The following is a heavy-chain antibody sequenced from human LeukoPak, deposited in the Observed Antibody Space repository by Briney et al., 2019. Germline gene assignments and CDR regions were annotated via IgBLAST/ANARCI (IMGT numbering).Heavy chain of an antibody. J-gene: IGHJ4*02. CDR1: GFTFSSFS. CDR2: IIVSGTT. CDR3: AKGSVGNADFAS. V-gene: IGHV3-23*01. D-gene: IGHD6-25*01. Sequence: GGSLRLSFAASGFTFSSFSMTWVRQAPGKGLEWVSSIIVSGTTYYADSVKGRFTISRDSFRGTLFLQMDSLRVEDTAVYFCAKGSVGNADFASWGQGALVTVSS.